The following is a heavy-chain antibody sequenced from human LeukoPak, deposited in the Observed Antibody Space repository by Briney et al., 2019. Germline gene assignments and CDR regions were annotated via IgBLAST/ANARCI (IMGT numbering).Heavy chain of an antibody. V-gene: IGHV2-5*02. CDR1: GGSISSNW. CDR3: AHSISSGYSPYFDY. J-gene: IGHJ4*02. Sequence: TLSLTCTVSGGSISSNWGWIRQPPGKALEWLALIYWDDDKRYSPSLKSRLTITKDTSKNQVVLTMTNMDPVDTATYYCAHSISSGYSPYFDYWGQGTLVTVSS. CDR2: IYWDDDK. D-gene: IGHD3-22*01.